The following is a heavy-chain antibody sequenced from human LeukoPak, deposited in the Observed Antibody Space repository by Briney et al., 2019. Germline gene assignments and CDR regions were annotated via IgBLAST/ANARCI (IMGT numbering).Heavy chain of an antibody. CDR3: ARLIGSPLITIFGVVIIPTGDYYYMDV. CDR1: GGSISSGGYY. V-gene: IGHV4-30-2*01. Sequence: SQTLSLTCTVSGGSISSGGYYWSWIRQPPGKGLEWIGEINHSGSTNYNPSLKSRVTISVDTSKNQFSLKLSSVTAADTAVYYCARLIGSPLITIFGVVIIPTGDYYYMDVWGKGTTVTVSS. J-gene: IGHJ6*03. CDR2: INHSGST. D-gene: IGHD3-3*01.